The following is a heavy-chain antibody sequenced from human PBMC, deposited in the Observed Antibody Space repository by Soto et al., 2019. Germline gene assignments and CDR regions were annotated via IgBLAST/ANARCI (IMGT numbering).Heavy chain of an antibody. Sequence: GASVKVSCKASGYTFTSYGISWVRQAPGQGLEWMGWISAYNGNTNYAQKLQGRVTMTTDTSTSTAYMELRSLRSDDTAVYYCARPPYCSSTSCAPLFDYWGQGTLVTVS. V-gene: IGHV1-18*01. D-gene: IGHD2-2*01. CDR1: GYTFTSYG. CDR3: ARPPYCSSTSCAPLFDY. CDR2: ISAYNGNT. J-gene: IGHJ4*02.